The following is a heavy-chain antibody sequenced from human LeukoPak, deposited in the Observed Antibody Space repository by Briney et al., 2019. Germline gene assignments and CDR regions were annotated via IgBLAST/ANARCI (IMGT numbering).Heavy chain of an antibody. CDR3: ARDVCGCDCHLVYYYYGVDV. CDR2: ISAYNGNT. CDR1: GYTFTSYG. J-gene: IGHJ6*02. V-gene: IGHV1-18*01. D-gene: IGHD2-21*02. Sequence: ASVKVSCKASGYTFTSYGISWVRQAPGQGVEGLGWISAYNGNTNYAQKLQGRVTMTTDTSTSTAYMELRSQRSDDTALYYCARDVCGCDCHLVYYYYGVDVWGQGTTVTVSS.